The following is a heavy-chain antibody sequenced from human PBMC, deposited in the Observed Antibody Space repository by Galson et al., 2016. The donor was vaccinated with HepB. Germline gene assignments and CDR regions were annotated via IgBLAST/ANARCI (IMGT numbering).Heavy chain of an antibody. Sequence: SLRLSCAGSGFTFNTYSMNWVRQAPGKGLEWVSSISSGSSFIYYAESLKGRFTISRDNAKNSLYLEMNSLTVDDTAVYYCATDDWRGSVGREISWGQGTLVTVSS. J-gene: IGHJ4*02. CDR1: GFTFNTYS. D-gene: IGHD2-21*01. CDR2: ISSGSSFI. V-gene: IGHV3-21*04. CDR3: ATDDWRGSVGREIS.